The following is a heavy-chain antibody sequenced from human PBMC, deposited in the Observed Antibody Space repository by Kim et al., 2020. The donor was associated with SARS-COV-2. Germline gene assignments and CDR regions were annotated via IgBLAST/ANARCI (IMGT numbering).Heavy chain of an antibody. D-gene: IGHD6-13*01. Sequence: GGSLRLSCAASGFTFSSYAMHWVRQAPGKGLEWVAVISYDGSNKYYADSVKGRFTISRDNSKNTMYLQMNSLRAEDTAVYYCAREKYSSSAFDIWGQGTMVTVSS. CDR2: ISYDGSNK. V-gene: IGHV3-30-3*01. CDR3: AREKYSSSAFDI. J-gene: IGHJ3*02. CDR1: GFTFSSYA.